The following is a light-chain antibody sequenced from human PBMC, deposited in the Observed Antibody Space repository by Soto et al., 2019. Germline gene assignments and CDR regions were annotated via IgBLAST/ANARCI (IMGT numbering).Light chain of an antibody. CDR3: ATWDDSLSGYV. CDR1: SSNIGSNY. J-gene: IGLJ1*01. Sequence: VLTQPPSASGTPGQRVTISCSGRSSNIGSNYVYWYQQLPGTAPKLLIYYNNQRPSGVPDRFSGSKSGTSASLAISGLRSEDEADYYCATWDDSLSGYVFGTGTKVT. CDR2: YNN. V-gene: IGLV1-47*02.